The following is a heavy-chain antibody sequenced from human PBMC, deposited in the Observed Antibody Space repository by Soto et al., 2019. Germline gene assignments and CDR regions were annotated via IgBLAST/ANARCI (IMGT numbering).Heavy chain of an antibody. CDR1: GITFSSDW. CDR3: ARCCGAPSCHYFFDS. V-gene: IGHV3-7*01. CDR2: IKQDGSEK. D-gene: IGHD2-15*01. Sequence: GGSLRLSCAASGITFSSDWMSWVRQAPGKGLEWVANIKQDGSEKNYVDSVKGRFSISRDNAKNSLYLQMSSLRADDTAVYYCARCCGAPSCHYFFDSWGQGTLVTVSS. J-gene: IGHJ4*02.